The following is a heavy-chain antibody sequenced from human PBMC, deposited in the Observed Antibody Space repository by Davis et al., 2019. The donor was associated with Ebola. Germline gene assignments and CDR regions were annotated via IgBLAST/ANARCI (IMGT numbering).Heavy chain of an antibody. Sequence: SETLSLTCIVSDYSISSGYYWGWIRQPPGQGLEWIGSIHHSGRATSYNPSLRSRVTISVDTSKNQFSLKLSSVIAADTAVYYCARGNYGDYIVLYYYNMDVWGQGTTVTVSS. CDR3: ARGNYGDYIVLYYYNMDV. J-gene: IGHJ6*02. D-gene: IGHD4-17*01. CDR2: IHHSGRAT. CDR1: DYSISSGYY. V-gene: IGHV4-38-2*02.